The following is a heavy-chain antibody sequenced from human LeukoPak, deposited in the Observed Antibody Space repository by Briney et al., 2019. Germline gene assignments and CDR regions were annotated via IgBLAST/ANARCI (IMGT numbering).Heavy chain of an antibody. CDR3: ARTYGSGSYPKRYFDY. Sequence: SETLSLTCAVSGYSISSGYYWGWIRQLPGKGLEWIGSIYHSGSTYYNPSLKSRVTISVDTSKNQFSLKLSSVTAADTAVYYCARTYGSGSYPKRYFDYWGQGTLVTVSS. D-gene: IGHD3-10*01. CDR2: IYHSGST. CDR1: GYSISSGYY. V-gene: IGHV4-38-2*01. J-gene: IGHJ4*02.